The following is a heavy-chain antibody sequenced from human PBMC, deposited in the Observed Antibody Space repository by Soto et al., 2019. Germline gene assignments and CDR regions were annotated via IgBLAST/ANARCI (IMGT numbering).Heavy chain of an antibody. J-gene: IGHJ2*01. V-gene: IGHV3-23*01. CDR3: AKDEGSGSYYWYFDL. CDR2: ISGSGGST. Sequence: EVQLLESGGGLAQPGESLKLSCAASGFTFSIFAMSWVRQAPGKGLEWVSGISGSGGSTYYADSVKGRFTISRDNSKNTLYLQMNSLRAEDTAVYYCAKDEGSGSYYWYFDLWGRGTLVTVSS. D-gene: IGHD3-10*01. CDR1: GFTFSIFA.